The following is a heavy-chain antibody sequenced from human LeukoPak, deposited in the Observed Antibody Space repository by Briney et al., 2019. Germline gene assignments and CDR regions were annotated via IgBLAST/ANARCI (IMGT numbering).Heavy chain of an antibody. CDR2: IYYSGST. CDR3: ARVSMIADYFDY. V-gene: IGHV4-59*01. CDR1: GGSISTYY. Sequence: SETLSLTCSVSGGSISTYYWSWIRQPPGKGLEWIGYIYYSGSTNYNPSLKSRVTISVDTSKNQFSLKLSSVTAADTAVYYCARVSMIADYFDYWGQGTLVTVSS. D-gene: IGHD3-22*01. J-gene: IGHJ4*02.